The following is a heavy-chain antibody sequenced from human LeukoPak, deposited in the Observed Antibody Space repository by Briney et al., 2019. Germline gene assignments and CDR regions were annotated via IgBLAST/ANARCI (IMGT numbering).Heavy chain of an antibody. CDR3: ARDRVGVGGNGWEN. CDR1: GYTFTGYW. CDR2: ISPSGGST. D-gene: IGHD6-19*01. J-gene: IGHJ4*02. V-gene: IGHV1-46*01. Sequence: ASVKVSCKAFGYTFTGYWMHWVRQAPGQGPEWMGVISPSGGSTIYAQKFKGRVTLTRDMSTSTDYLELSSLRSEDTAVYYCARDRVGVGGNGWENWGQGTLVTVSS.